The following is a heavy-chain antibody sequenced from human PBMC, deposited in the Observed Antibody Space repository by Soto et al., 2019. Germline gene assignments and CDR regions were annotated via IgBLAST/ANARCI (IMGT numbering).Heavy chain of an antibody. D-gene: IGHD6-19*01. CDR1: GFTVSSYV. CDR2: IFYDGGNK. CDR3: ARDRVQWVVPTGGAFDT. V-gene: IGHV3-30-3*01. Sequence: QAHLVECGGGVVHPGRSMRLSGAASGFTVSSYVLHWVRQAPGKGLDCVARIFYDGGNKYYADSVKGRFTISRDNSNNTLYLQMNSLRAEDTAVYYCARDRVQWVVPTGGAFDTWGQGTMVTVSS. J-gene: IGHJ3*02.